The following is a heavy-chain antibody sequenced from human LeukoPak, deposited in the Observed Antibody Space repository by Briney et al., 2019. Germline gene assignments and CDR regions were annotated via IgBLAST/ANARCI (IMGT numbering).Heavy chain of an antibody. J-gene: IGHJ4*02. D-gene: IGHD6-13*01. CDR3: ARETITGYSSSWYVY. CDR2: ISAYNGNT. Sequence: ASVKVSCKASGYTFTSYDINWVRQAPGQGLEWMGWISAYNGNTNYAQKLQGRVTMTTDTSTSTAYMELRSLRSDDTAVYYCARETITGYSSSWYVYWGQGTLVTVSS. V-gene: IGHV1-18*01. CDR1: GYTFTSYD.